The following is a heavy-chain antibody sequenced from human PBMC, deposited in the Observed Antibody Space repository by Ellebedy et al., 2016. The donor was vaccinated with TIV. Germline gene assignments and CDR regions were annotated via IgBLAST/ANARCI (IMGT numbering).Heavy chain of an antibody. CDR3: AREGYYYDSSGYYYVFRGPHDAFDI. V-gene: IGHV3-30*03. Sequence: GGSLRLXXAASGFTFSSYWMSWVRQAPGKGLEWVAVISYDGSNKYYADSVKGRFTISRDNSKNTLYLQMNSLRAEDTAVYYCAREGYYYDSSGYYYVFRGPHDAFDIWGQGTMVTVSS. CDR1: GFTFSSYW. CDR2: ISYDGSNK. J-gene: IGHJ3*02. D-gene: IGHD3-22*01.